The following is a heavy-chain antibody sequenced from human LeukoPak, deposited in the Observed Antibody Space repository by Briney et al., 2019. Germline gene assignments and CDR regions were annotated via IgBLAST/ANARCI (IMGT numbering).Heavy chain of an antibody. CDR3: ARDPATDWSVSYYFDF. CDR2: ISHRSGYI. V-gene: IGHV3-21*06. CDR1: GFTFSSYT. D-gene: IGHD2-21*01. Sequence: GSLRLSCAASGFTFSSYTMNWVRQAPGKGLEWVSSISHRSGYIYYADLVKGRFTISRDNAKNSLYLQLNSLGVADTAVYYCARDPATDWSVSYYFDFWGQGALVTVSS. J-gene: IGHJ4*02.